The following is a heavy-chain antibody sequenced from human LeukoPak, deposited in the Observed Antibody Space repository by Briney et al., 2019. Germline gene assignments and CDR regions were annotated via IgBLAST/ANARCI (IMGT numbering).Heavy chain of an antibody. J-gene: IGHJ4*02. CDR3: ARSRDSSGYYYLI. Sequence: PGESLKISCEASGYSFTNYWIGWVRQMPGKGLEWMGIIYPDDSKSKYSPSFQGQVAISADESISTAYLQWSSLKASDTAMYYCARSRDSSGYYYLIWGQGTLVTVSS. V-gene: IGHV5-51*03. CDR2: IYPDDSKS. D-gene: IGHD3-22*01. CDR1: GYSFTNYW.